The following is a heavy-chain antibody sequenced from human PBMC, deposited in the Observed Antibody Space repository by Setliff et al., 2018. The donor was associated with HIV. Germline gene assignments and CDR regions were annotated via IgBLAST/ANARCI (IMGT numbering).Heavy chain of an antibody. CDR1: GYNFSTYW. J-gene: IGHJ4*02. V-gene: IGHV5-51*01. D-gene: IGHD5-18*01. Sequence: PGESLKISCKGSGYNFSTYWIGWVRQMPGKGLEWMGIISPADSDTRYSPSFQGQVTISADKSISTAYLHMNSLKIEDTGVYYCSTTTGNSYGSFDYGGQGTLVTVSS. CDR3: STTTGNSYGSFDY. CDR2: ISPADSDT.